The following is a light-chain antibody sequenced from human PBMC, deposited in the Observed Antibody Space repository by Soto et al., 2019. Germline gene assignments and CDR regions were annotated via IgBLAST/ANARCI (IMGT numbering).Light chain of an antibody. CDR1: SGHSSYA. V-gene: IGLV4-69*02. J-gene: IGLJ1*01. Sequence: QSVLTQSPSASASLGASVKLTCTLSSGHSSYAIAWHQQQPEKGPRYLMKLNSDGSHSKGDGIPDRFSGSSSGAERYLTISSLQSEDEADYYCQTWGTDVHHYVFGTGTKLTVL. CDR3: QTWGTDVHHYV. CDR2: LNSDGSH.